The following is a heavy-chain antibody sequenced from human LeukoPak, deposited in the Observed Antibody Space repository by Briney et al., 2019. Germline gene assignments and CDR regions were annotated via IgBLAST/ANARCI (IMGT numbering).Heavy chain of an antibody. V-gene: IGHV4-34*01. J-gene: IGHJ4*02. Sequence: SETLSLTCAVHGGSFSGYYWSWIRQPPGKGLEWIGEINHSRSTNYNPSLKSRVNISVDTSKNQFSLKLSSVTAADTAVYYCARGDLAAAGNFDYWGQGTLVTVSS. CDR3: ARGDLAAAGNFDY. D-gene: IGHD6-13*01. CDR2: INHSRST. CDR1: GGSFSGYY.